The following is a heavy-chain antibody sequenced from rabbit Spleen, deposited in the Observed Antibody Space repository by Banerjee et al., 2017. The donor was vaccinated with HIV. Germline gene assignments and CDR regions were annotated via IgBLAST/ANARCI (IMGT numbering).Heavy chain of an antibody. CDR1: GFSFNNGYV. J-gene: IGHJ4*01. CDR2: INSNTGAN. CDR3: ARDLTSVIGWNFNL. Sequence: QEQLVESGGGLVQPEGSLTLTCTASGFSFNNGYVMCWVRQAPGKGLEWIGCINSNTGANVYATWAKGRFTISRASWTTVTLQMPSLTAADTATYFCARDLTSVIGWNFNLWGPGTLVTVS. D-gene: IGHD1-1*01. V-gene: IGHV1S45*01.